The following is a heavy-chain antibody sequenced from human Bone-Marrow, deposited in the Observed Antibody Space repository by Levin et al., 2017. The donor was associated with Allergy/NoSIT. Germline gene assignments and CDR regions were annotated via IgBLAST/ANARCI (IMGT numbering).Heavy chain of an antibody. CDR2: ISLDGNTQ. D-gene: IGHD2-15*01. V-gene: IGHV3-30*18. CDR1: GFTFSNYA. J-gene: IGHJ4*02. Sequence: GGSLSLSCAVSGFTFSNYAMHWVRQAPGRGLEWVAFISLDGNTQYYADSVKGRFTFSRDNSNNTLHLQMNSLRVEDTAIYYCAKDTYTCSGGSCYFFDYWGQGALVTVSS. CDR3: AKDTYTCSGGSCYFFDY.